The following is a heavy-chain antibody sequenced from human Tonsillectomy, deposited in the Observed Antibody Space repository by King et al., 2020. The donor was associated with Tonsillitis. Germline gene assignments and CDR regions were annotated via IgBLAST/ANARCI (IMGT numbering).Heavy chain of an antibody. J-gene: IGHJ4*02. CDR3: ARDWGAGMVDY. V-gene: IGHV4-59*01. CDR1: GGSISGYY. CDR2: IYYTGRT. Sequence: QLQESGPGLVKPSETLSLTCTVSGGSISGYYWTWIRQPPGKGLEWIGYIYYTGRTSYYPSLKSRVTISVDTSKNQFSLKLSSVTAADTAVYYCARDWGAGMVDYWGQGTLVTVSS. D-gene: IGHD5-18*01.